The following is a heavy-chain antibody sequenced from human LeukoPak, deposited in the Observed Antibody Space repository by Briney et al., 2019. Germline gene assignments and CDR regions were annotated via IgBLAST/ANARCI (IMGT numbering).Heavy chain of an antibody. CDR2: VSGSGGST. Sequence: PGGSLRLSCVVSGITLANYGMSWVRQAPGKGLEWVAGVSGSGGSTNYADSVKGWFTISRDNPKNTLYLQMNSLRAEDTAVYFCAKRGVVIRVILVGFHKEAYYFDSWGQGALVTVSS. J-gene: IGHJ4*02. CDR1: GITLANYG. CDR3: AKRGVVIRVILVGFHKEAYYFDS. D-gene: IGHD3-22*01. V-gene: IGHV3-23*01.